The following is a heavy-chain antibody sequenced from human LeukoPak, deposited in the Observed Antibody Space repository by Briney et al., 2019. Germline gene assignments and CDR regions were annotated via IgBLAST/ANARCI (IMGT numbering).Heavy chain of an antibody. CDR2: ISGSGGST. J-gene: IGHJ4*02. CDR3: AKDHSSSWYYFDY. D-gene: IGHD6-13*01. CDR1: GFTFSSYA. Sequence: GGSLRLSCAASGFTFSSYAMSWVRQAPGKGLEWASAISGSGGSTYYADSVKGRFTISRDNSKNTLYLQMNSLRAEDTAVYYCAKDHSSSWYYFDYWGQGTLVTVSS. V-gene: IGHV3-23*01.